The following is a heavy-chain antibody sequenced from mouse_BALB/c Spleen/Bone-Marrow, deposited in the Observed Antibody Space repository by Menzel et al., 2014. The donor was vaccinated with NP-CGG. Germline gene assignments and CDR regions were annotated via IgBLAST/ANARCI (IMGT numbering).Heavy chain of an antibody. CDR3: AREVIYYDYAGFAY. V-gene: IGHV1-18*01. CDR2: INPYNGGT. J-gene: IGHJ3*01. CDR1: GYSFTGYT. D-gene: IGHD2-4*01. Sequence: EVQLQESGPELVEPGASMKISCKASGYSFTGYTMNWVKQSHGKNLEWIGLINPYNGGTSYNQRFKGKATLTVDKSSSTAYMELLSLTSEDSAVYYCAREVIYYDYAGFAYWGQGTLVTVSA.